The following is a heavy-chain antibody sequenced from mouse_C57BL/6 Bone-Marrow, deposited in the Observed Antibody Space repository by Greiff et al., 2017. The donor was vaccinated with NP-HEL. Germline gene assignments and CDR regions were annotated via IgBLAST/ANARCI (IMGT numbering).Heavy chain of an antibody. CDR1: GYTFTSYW. CDR2: IDPSDSYT. CDR3: ARPSQIYYCNYWFAY. Sequence: VQLQQPGAELVKPGASVKLSCKASGYTFTSYWMQWVKQRPGQGLEWIGEIDPSDSYTNYNQKFKGKATLTVDTSSSTAYMQLSSLTSEDSAVYYCARPSQIYYCNYWFAYWGQGTLVTVSA. V-gene: IGHV1-50*01. D-gene: IGHD2-1*01. J-gene: IGHJ3*01.